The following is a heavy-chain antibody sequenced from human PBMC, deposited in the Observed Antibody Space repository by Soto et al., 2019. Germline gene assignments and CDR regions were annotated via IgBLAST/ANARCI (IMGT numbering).Heavy chain of an antibody. J-gene: IGHJ5*02. CDR1: GFTFSSYA. V-gene: IGHV3-23*01. D-gene: IGHD6-19*01. CDR2: ISGSGAST. Sequence: GGSLRLSCAASGFTFSSYAMSWVRQAPGKGLEWVSAISGSGASTYYADSVKGRFTISRENSKNLLHLQMNSLRPEDTAVYYCAKCTVGTVLSSGWCNWFDPWGQGTLVTVSS. CDR3: AKCTVGTVLSSGWCNWFDP.